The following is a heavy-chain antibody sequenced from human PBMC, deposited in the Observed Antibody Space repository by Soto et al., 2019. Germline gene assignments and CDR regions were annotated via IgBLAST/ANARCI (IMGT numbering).Heavy chain of an antibody. CDR2: IIPIFGTA. J-gene: IGHJ6*02. D-gene: IGHD5-12*01. CDR1: GGTFSSYA. V-gene: IGHV1-69*01. CDR3: AREEGEMATIQDYYYYGMDV. Sequence: QVQLVQSGAEVKKPGSSVKVSCKASGGTFSSYAISWVRQAPGQGLEWMGGIIPIFGTANYAQKFQGRVTITADEYTSTAYMELSSLRSEDTDVYYCAREEGEMATIQDYYYYGMDVWGQGTTVTVSS.